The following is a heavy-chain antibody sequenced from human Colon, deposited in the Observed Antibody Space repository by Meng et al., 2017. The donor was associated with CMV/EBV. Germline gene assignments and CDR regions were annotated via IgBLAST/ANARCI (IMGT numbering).Heavy chain of an antibody. D-gene: IGHD1-26*01. CDR1: GFTFSGYS. V-gene: IGHV3-21*01. CDR2: ISSSSSYI. CDR3: ARGVGGSYSDY. J-gene: IGHJ4*02. Sequence: GESLKISCAASGFTFSGYSMNWVRQAPGKGLEWVSSISSSSSYIYYADSVKGRFTISRDNAKNSLYLQMNSLRAEDTAVYYCARGVGGSYSDYWGQGTLVTVSS.